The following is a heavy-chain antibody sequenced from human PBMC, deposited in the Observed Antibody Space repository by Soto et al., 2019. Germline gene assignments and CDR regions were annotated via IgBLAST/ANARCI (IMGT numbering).Heavy chain of an antibody. CDR3: ARSLLQGDF. CDR2: INPNGGST. J-gene: IGHJ4*02. V-gene: IGHV1-46*01. CDR1: GYTFIHYY. D-gene: IGHD2-21*01. Sequence: QVQLVQSGAEVKKPGASVKVSCKASGYTFIHYYIHWVRQAPGQGLEWMAIINPNGGSTNCAQKFRGSVTVTSDTSTTTVSMELNSLGSDDTAVYFCARSLLQGDFWGQGTLVTVSS.